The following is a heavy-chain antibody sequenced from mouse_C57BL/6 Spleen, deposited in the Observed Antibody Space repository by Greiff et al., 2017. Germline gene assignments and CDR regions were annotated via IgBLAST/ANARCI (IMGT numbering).Heavy chain of an antibody. CDR1: GYAFSSSW. CDR2: IYPGAGDT. J-gene: IGHJ2*01. Sequence: QVQLQQSGPELVKPGASVKISCKASGYAFSSSWMNWVKQRPGKGLEWIGRIYPGAGDTNYNGKFKGKATLTADKSSSTAYMQLSSLTSEDSAVYFCARRPFFDYWGQGTTLTVSS. V-gene: IGHV1-82*01. CDR3: ARRPFFDY.